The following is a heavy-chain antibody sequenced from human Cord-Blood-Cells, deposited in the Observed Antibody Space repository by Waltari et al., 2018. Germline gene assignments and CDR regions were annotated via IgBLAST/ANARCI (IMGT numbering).Heavy chain of an antibody. CDR1: GFTFRSSA. Sequence: EGQLLESGGGLVQPGGYLRLAFAASGFTFRSSAMSWVRQAPGKGLEWVSAISGSGGSTYYADSVKGRFTISRDNSKNTLYLQMNSLRAEDTAVYYCAKDHYYGSGSYYGWFDPWGQGTLVTVSS. CDR2: ISGSGGST. CDR3: AKDHYYGSGSYYGWFDP. J-gene: IGHJ5*02. V-gene: IGHV3-23*01. D-gene: IGHD3-10*01.